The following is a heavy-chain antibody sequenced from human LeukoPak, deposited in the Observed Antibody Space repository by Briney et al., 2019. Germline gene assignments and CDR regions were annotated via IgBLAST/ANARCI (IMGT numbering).Heavy chain of an antibody. Sequence: SETLSLTCAVYGGSFSGYYWSWIRQPPGKGLEWIGEINHSGSTNYNPSLKSRVTISVDTSKNQFSLKLSSVTAADTAVYYCARGTAYSSSSQARFSYYYCYMDVWGKGTTVTVSS. J-gene: IGHJ6*03. CDR2: INHSGST. V-gene: IGHV4-34*01. CDR1: GGSFSGYY. CDR3: ARGTAYSSSSQARFSYYYCYMDV. D-gene: IGHD6-6*01.